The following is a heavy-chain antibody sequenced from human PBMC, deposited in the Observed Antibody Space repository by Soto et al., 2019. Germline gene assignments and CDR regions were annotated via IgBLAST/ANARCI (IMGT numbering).Heavy chain of an antibody. Sequence: GGSLRLSCAASGFTFSSYGMHWVRQAPGKGLEWVEVISYDGSNKYYADSGKGRFTISRDNSKNTLYLQMNSLRAEDTAVYYCAISLRGGYDNNPPLDYWGQGTLVTVSS. CDR1: GFTFSSYG. V-gene: IGHV3-30*03. CDR3: AISLRGGYDNNPPLDY. J-gene: IGHJ4*02. D-gene: IGHD5-12*01. CDR2: ISYDGSNK.